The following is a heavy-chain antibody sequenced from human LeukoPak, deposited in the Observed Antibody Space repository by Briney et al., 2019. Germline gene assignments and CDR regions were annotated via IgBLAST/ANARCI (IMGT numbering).Heavy chain of an antibody. J-gene: IGHJ4*02. CDR3: ARGRGSDY. Sequence: PGGSLRLSCAASGFTFSNYWMNWVRQAPGKGLEWVANIQQDGSERYYVDSVKGRFTISRDNAKNSLYLQMNSLRAEDSAVYYCARGRGSDYWGQGTLVTVSS. V-gene: IGHV3-7*05. D-gene: IGHD3-16*01. CDR1: GFTFSNYW. CDR2: IQQDGSER.